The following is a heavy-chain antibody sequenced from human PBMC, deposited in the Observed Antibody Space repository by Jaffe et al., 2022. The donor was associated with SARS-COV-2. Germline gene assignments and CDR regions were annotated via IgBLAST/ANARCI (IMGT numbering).Heavy chain of an antibody. CDR1: GFPFNDYA. V-gene: IGHV3-23*04. CDR2: LSGSGTGSLT. Sequence: EVQLVESGGGLVQPGGSLRLSCAASGFPFNDYATSWVRLAPGKGLEWVSSLSGSGTGSLTFYADSVKGRFIISRDSSKNTLYLQMNSLRADDTALYYCAKTPGDYYYYMDVWGKGTTVTVSS. CDR3: AKTPGDYYYYMDV. D-gene: IGHD7-27*01. J-gene: IGHJ6*03.